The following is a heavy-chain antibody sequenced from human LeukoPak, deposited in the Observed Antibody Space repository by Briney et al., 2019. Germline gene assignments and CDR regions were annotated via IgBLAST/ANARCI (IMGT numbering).Heavy chain of an antibody. CDR3: ARGVGSSWYLFFDY. J-gene: IGHJ4*02. D-gene: IGHD6-13*01. CDR1: GFTFSSYG. CDR2: ISSSSSYI. Sequence: GGSLRLSCAASGFTFSSYGMNWVRQAPGKGLEWVSSISSSSSYIYYADSVKGRFTISRDNAKNSLYLQMNSLRAEDTAVYYCARGVGSSWYLFFDYWGQGTLVTVSS. V-gene: IGHV3-21*01.